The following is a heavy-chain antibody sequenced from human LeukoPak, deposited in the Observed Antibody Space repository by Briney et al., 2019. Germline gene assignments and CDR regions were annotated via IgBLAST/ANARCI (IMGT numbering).Heavy chain of an antibody. CDR3: ARDEESCSGGSCYPGFDY. CDR2: IYTSGNT. V-gene: IGHV4-4*09. Sequence: SETLSLTCTVSGGSISSYYWSWIRQPPGKGLEWIGYIYTSGNTNYNPSLKSRVTISVDTSKNQFSLKLSSVTAADTAVYYCARDEESCSGGSCYPGFDYWGQGTLVTVSS. CDR1: GGSISSYY. D-gene: IGHD2-15*01. J-gene: IGHJ4*02.